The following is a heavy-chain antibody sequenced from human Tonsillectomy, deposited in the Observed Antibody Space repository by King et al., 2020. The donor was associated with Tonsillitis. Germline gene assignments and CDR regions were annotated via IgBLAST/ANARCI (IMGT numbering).Heavy chain of an antibody. V-gene: IGHV1-2*02. CDR2: INPNRGGT. D-gene: IGHD2-2*01. CDR1: GYTFTGYY. CDR3: AREFRGYCSSTSCSNWFDP. Sequence: QLVQSGAEVKKPGASVKVSCKASGYTFTGYYMHWVRQAPGQGLEWMGWINPNRGGTNYAQKFQGRVTMTRDTSISTAYMELSRLSSDDTAVYYCAREFRGYCSSTSCSNWFDPWGQGTLVTVSS. J-gene: IGHJ5*02.